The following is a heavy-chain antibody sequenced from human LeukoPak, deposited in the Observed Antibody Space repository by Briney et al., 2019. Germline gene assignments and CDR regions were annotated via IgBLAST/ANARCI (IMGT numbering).Heavy chain of an antibody. CDR1: GGSFSSSA. J-gene: IGHJ4*02. D-gene: IGHD5-18*01. CDR3: ARLRGGPHIGSYGYYVDY. V-gene: IGHV1-69*04. CDR2: IIPVLGVS. Sequence: ASVKVSCKASGGSFSSSAITWVRQAPGQGLEWMGRIIPVLGVSNFAQKFQGRVTMTRNTSISTAYMELSSLRSEDTAVYYCARLRGGPHIGSYGYYVDYWGQGTLVTVSS.